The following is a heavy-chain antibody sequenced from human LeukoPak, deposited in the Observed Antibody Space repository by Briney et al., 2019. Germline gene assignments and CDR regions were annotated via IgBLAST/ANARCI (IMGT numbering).Heavy chain of an antibody. Sequence: SETLSLTCTVSGASISDSYWSWIRQPAGKGLEWIGRMFPGGSTNYNPSLYSRVSMSVDTSKNQFSLRLTSVTARSTGVSYCVRDSPRTSGLLDYWGQGTLVAVSS. CDR3: VRDSPRTSGLLDY. V-gene: IGHV4-4*07. CDR1: GASISDSY. J-gene: IGHJ4*02. D-gene: IGHD5-12*01. CDR2: MFPGGST.